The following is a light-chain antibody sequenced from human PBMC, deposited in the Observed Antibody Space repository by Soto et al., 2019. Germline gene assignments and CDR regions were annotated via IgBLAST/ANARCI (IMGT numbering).Light chain of an antibody. J-gene: IGKJ1*01. Sequence: DIQMTQSPSTLSASVGDRVIITCRASQSISSWLAWYQQKPGKAPKLLIYKASILESGVPSRFSGSGSGTEFTLTMSSLQPDDFATYYCQQYTDYSRTFGQGTKVEIK. CDR3: QQYTDYSRT. CDR2: KAS. V-gene: IGKV1-5*03. CDR1: QSISSW.